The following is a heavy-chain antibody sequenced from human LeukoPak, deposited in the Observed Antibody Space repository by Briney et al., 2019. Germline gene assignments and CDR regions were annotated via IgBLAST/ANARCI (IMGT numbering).Heavy chain of an antibody. CDR1: GFYA. CDR2: ISYDGSNK. Sequence: PGRSLRLSCAASGFYAMHWVRQAPGKGLEWVAVISYDGSNKYYADSVKGRFTISRDNSKNTLYLQMNSLRAEDTAVYYCARPPSSGWYWYYFDYWGQGTLVTVSS. V-gene: IGHV3-30-3*01. J-gene: IGHJ4*02. CDR3: ARPPSSGWYWYYFDY. D-gene: IGHD6-19*01.